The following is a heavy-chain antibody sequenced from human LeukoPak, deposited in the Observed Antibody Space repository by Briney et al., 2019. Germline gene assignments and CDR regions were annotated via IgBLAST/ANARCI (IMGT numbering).Heavy chain of an antibody. Sequence: SETLSLTCTVSGGSISSDYWSWIRQPPGKGLEWIGYIYYSGSTNYNPALKSRVTISVDTSKNQFSLKLSSVTAADTAVYYCARHLGTNYFDYWGQGTLVTVSS. J-gene: IGHJ4*02. CDR3: ARHLGTNYFDY. CDR1: GGSISSDY. D-gene: IGHD1-14*01. CDR2: IYYSGST. V-gene: IGHV4-59*08.